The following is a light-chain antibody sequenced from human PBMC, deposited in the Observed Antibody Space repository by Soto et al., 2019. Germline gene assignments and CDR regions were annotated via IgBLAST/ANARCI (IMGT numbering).Light chain of an antibody. CDR1: SSDLGIYNY. CDR2: EVT. V-gene: IGLV2-14*01. J-gene: IGLJ1*01. CDR3: SSYTDSTNYV. Sequence: QSALTQPASVSGSPGQSITISCTGTSSDLGIYNYVSWYQQHPGKAPKLMIYEVTNRPSGVSNRFSGSRSGNTASLTISGLQAEDEADYYCSSYTDSTNYVFGTGTKVTVL.